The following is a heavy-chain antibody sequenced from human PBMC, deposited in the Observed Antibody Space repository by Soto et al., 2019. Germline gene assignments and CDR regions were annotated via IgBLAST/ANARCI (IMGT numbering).Heavy chain of an antibody. V-gene: IGHV3-30*18. CDR2: ISHDGSYK. CDR1: GFSFTTYV. J-gene: IGHJ3*02. D-gene: IGHD1-26*01. CDR3: AKGLLAIVGSTLPRDAFNI. Sequence: QVQLVESGGGVVQPGRSLRHSCAASGFSFTTYVMHWVRQAPGKGLEWVAVISHDGSYKYYGDGVKGRFTISRDTTKNGVYLEMNSLRTEDRAVYYCAKGLLAIVGSTLPRDAFNIWGQGTMVTVSS.